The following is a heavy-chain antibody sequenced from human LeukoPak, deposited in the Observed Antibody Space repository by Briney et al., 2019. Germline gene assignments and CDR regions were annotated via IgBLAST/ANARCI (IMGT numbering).Heavy chain of an antibody. CDR3: TTEVVVAATFDY. D-gene: IGHD2-15*01. V-gene: IGHV3-15*01. CDR2: IKSKTDGGTT. CDR1: GFTFSNAW. Sequence: RPGGSLRLSCAASGFTFSNAWMSWVRQAPGKGREWFGRIKSKTDGGTTDYAAPVKGRFTISRDDSKNTLYLQMNSLKTEDTAVYYCTTEVVVAATFDYWGQGTLVTVSS. J-gene: IGHJ4*02.